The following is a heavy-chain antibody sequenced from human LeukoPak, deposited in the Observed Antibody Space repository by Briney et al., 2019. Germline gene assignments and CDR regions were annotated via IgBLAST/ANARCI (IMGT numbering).Heavy chain of an antibody. V-gene: IGHV3-7*01. Sequence: SGGSLRLSCAASGFTISDYWMSWVRQTPGKGLEWVANIKQGGSVKQYVDSVKGRFTISRDNAKNSVYLQMNSLRAEDTAVYYCARDADYGDHSDFDLWGRGTLVTVSS. CDR1: GFTISDYW. CDR3: ARDADYGDHSDFDL. D-gene: IGHD4-17*01. J-gene: IGHJ2*01. CDR2: IKQGGSVK.